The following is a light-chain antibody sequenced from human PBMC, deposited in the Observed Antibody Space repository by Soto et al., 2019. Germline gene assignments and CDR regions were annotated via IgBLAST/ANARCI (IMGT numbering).Light chain of an antibody. CDR3: IQVSQLPLT. CDR2: KIS. Sequence: DIVMTQTPVSSPVTLGQPASISCRSSQSLVHGDGNTYLSWLQQRRGQTPRLLIYKISNCFSGVQDRVSGSGAGTDFTLKISRVEAEEVGVYYCIQVSQLPLTFGGGTKVDIE. J-gene: IGKJ4*01. CDR1: QSLVHGDGNTY. V-gene: IGKV2-24*01.